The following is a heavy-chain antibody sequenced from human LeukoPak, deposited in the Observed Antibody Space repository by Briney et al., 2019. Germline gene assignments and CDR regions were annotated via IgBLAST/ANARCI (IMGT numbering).Heavy chain of an antibody. CDR2: MNPNSGNT. D-gene: IGHD2-15*01. Sequence: ASETVSCKSSAYSFTSYERNWVRQAPGKGLEWMGWMNPNSGNTDYAQKFQGRVTMTRDTCIHTAYMELSSLRSEDTAVYYCARGHGPGGTRWPNLDLWGQGTLITVSS. J-gene: IGHJ4*02. CDR3: ARGHGPGGTRWPNLDL. CDR1: AYSFTSYE. V-gene: IGHV1-8*01.